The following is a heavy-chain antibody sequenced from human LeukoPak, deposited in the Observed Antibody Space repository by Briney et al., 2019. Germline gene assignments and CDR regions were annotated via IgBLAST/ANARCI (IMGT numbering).Heavy chain of an antibody. CDR3: ARQAYQYYDFWSGYHDY. CDR1: GFTFSSHW. J-gene: IGHJ4*02. Sequence: PGGSLRLSCAASGFTFSSHWMHWFRQAPGKGLVWVSRINSDGSSTSYADSVKGRFTISRDNAKNTLYLQMNSLRAEDTAVYYCARQAYQYYDFWSGYHDYWGQGTLVTVSS. CDR2: INSDGSST. D-gene: IGHD3-3*01. V-gene: IGHV3-74*01.